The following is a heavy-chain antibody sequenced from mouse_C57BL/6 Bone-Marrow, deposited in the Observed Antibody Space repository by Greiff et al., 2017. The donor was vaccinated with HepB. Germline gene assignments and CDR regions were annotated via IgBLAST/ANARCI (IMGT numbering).Heavy chain of an antibody. CDR2: INPNNGGT. J-gene: IGHJ2*01. V-gene: IGHV1-22*01. CDR1: GYTFTDYN. D-gene: IGHD3-2*02. Sequence: VQLKQSGPELVKPGASVKMSCKASGYTFTDYNMHWVKQSHGKSLEWIGYINPNNGGTSYNQKFKGKATLTVNKSSSTAYMELRSLTSEDSAVYYCARWGSSGLYYFDYWGQGTTLTVSS. CDR3: ARWGSSGLYYFDY.